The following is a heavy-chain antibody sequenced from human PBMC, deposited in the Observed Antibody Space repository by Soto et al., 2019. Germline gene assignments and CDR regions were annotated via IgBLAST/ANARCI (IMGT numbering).Heavy chain of an antibody. CDR1: GGSISSGGYY. CDR2: IYYSGST. D-gene: IGHD3-10*01. CDR3: ARGGGGSGTNYYYYYGMDV. Sequence: SETLSLTCTVSGGSISSGGYYWSWIRQHPGKGLEWIGYIYYSGSTYYNPSLKSRVTISVDTSKNQFSLKLSSVTAADTAVYYCARGGGGSGTNYYYYYGMDVWGQGTTVTVSS. J-gene: IGHJ6*02. V-gene: IGHV4-31*03.